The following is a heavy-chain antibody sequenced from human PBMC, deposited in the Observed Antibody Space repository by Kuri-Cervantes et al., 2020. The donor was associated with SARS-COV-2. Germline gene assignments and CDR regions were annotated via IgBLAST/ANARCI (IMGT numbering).Heavy chain of an antibody. CDR1: GGSISSSSYY. Sequence: SETLSLTCAVSGGSISSSSYYWGWIRQPPGKGLEWIGSIYYSGSTYYNPSLKSRVTISVDTSKNQLSLKLSSVTAADTAVYYCARSSGVVIVVVTLNAYFDYWGQGTLVTVSS. J-gene: IGHJ4*02. D-gene: IGHD3-22*01. CDR3: ARSSGVVIVVVTLNAYFDY. CDR2: IYYSGST. V-gene: IGHV4-39*01.